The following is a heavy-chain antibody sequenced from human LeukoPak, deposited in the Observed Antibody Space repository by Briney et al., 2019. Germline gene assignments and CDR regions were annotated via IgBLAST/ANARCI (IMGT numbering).Heavy chain of an antibody. CDR2: ISSSSGYI. CDR1: GFTFSSYS. V-gene: IGHV3-21*01. D-gene: IGHD5-24*01. J-gene: IGHJ4*02. Sequence: PGGSLRLSCAASGFTFSSYSMNWVRQAPGKGLEWVSSISSSSGYIYYADSVKGRFTISRDNAKNSLYLQMNSLRAEDTAVYYCATPRWGDGYNFGYWGQGTLVTVSS. CDR3: ATPRWGDGYNFGY.